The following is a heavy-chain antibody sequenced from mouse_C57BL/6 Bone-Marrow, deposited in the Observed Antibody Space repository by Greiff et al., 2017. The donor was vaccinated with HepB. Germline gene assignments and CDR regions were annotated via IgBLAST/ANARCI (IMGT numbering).Heavy chain of an antibody. Sequence: EVKVEESGPGLVKPSQSLSLTCSVTGYSITSGYYWNWIRQFPGNKLEWMGYISYDGSNNYNPSLKNRISITRDTSKNQFFLKLNSVTTEDTATYYCARFYGNYLYAMDYWGQGTSVTVSS. CDR3: ARFYGNYLYAMDY. CDR1: GYSITSGYY. J-gene: IGHJ4*01. CDR2: ISYDGSN. V-gene: IGHV3-6*01. D-gene: IGHD2-1*01.